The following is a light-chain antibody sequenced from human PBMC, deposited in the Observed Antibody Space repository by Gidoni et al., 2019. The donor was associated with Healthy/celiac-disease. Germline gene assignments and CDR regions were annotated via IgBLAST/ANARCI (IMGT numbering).Light chain of an antibody. CDR2: EVS. CDR3: CSYAGSSTLV. CDR1: SSDVGSYNL. Sequence: QYPLTQPAAVSGSPGQSITIPCTGTSSDVGSYNLVSWYQQHPGKATKLMIYEVSKRPSGVSTRFSGSKSGNTAALTISGLQAEDEADYYCCSYAGSSTLVFGGGTKLTVL. J-gene: IGLJ2*01. V-gene: IGLV2-23*02.